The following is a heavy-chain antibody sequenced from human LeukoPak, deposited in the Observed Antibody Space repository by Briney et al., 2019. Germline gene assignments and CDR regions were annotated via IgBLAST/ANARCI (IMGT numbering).Heavy chain of an antibody. Sequence: VASVKVSCKASGYTFTGYYMHWVRQAPGQGLEWMGWINPNSGGTNYAQKFQGRVTMTRDTSISTAYMELSRLRSDDTAVYYCARGGYDFGLWFDPWGQGTLVTVSS. CDR1: GYTFTGYY. V-gene: IGHV1-2*02. CDR2: INPNSGGT. CDR3: ARGGYDFGLWFDP. J-gene: IGHJ5*02. D-gene: IGHD5-12*01.